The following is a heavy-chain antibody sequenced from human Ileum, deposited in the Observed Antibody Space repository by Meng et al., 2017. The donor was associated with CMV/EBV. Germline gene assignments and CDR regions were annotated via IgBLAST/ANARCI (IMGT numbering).Heavy chain of an antibody. J-gene: IGHJ4*02. CDR1: GYTFTDYY. CDR2: ISCYSGET. D-gene: IGHD5-12*01. V-gene: IGHV1-2*02. Sequence: QAQLVQVGAEVKKSGAAVKVSCRASGYTFTDYYLHWVRQAPGQGPENMGWISCYSGETNYPEMFRGRVTMTRDTSISTVYMELSSIKSADTAVYYGARLVAHSMEEFEFWGQGTLVTVSS. CDR3: ARLVAHSMEEFEF.